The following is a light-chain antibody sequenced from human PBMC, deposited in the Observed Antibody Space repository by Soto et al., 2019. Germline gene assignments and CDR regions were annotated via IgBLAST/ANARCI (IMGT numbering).Light chain of an antibody. Sequence: ELVLTQSPGTLSLSPGDSAALSCKASQIGSGNYLSWYQQKSGQAPRLLIYATSTRAPGIPDRFSGSGSATDFSLIISRLEPEDSAVYYCQHGGYPQWTFGRGTKVDI. CDR3: QHGGYPQWT. J-gene: IGKJ1*01. V-gene: IGKV3-20*01. CDR1: QIGSGNY. CDR2: ATS.